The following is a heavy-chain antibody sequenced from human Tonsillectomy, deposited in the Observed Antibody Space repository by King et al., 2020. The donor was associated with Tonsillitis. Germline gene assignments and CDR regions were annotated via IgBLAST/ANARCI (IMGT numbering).Heavy chain of an antibody. CDR2: FDPETGET. CDR3: AALEYPGYDPAGLDY. V-gene: IGHV1-24*01. J-gene: IGHJ4*02. CDR1: EHTLSELS. Sequence: QLVQSGAEVKKPGTSVKVSCKVSEHTLSELSIHWVRQAPGKGLEWMGGFDPETGETIYPQKFQGRVSMTEDPSTDTAYIQLTSLRFEDTAVYYCAALEYPGYDPAGLDYWGLGTLVTVSS. D-gene: IGHD5-12*01.